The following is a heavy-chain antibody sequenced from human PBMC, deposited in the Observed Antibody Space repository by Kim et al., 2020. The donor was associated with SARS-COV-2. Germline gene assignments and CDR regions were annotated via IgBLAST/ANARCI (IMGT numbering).Heavy chain of an antibody. CDR1: GDSINSSDYY. CDR3: ARVLVSSGWRGHAFDI. CDR2: IYYSGST. J-gene: IGHJ3*02. V-gene: IGHV4-39*01. Sequence: SETLSLTCIVSGDSINSSDYYWGWIRQPPGKELEWIGNIYYSGSTYYSPSLQSRVTISVDTSKNQFSLSLSSVTAADTAVYYCARVLVSSGWRGHAFDIWGQGAMVTVSS. D-gene: IGHD6-25*01.